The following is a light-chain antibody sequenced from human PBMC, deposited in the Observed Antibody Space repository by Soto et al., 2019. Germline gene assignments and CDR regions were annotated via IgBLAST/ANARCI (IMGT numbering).Light chain of an antibody. Sequence: QTVVTQEPSFSVSPGGTVTLTCGLSSGSVSTSYYPSWYQQTPGQAPRTLIYNTNTRSSGVPDRFSGSILGNKAALTITGXXXXXXXXXYCVLYMGSGIVVFGGGTKLTVL. J-gene: IGLJ2*01. CDR2: NTN. CDR1: SGSVSTSYY. V-gene: IGLV8-61*01. CDR3: VLYMGSGIVV.